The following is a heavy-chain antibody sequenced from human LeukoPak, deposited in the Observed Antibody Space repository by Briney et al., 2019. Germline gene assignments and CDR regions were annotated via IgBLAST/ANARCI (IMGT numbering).Heavy chain of an antibody. CDR1: GGSFSGYH. J-gene: IGHJ4*02. CDR2: INHSGST. Sequence: PSETLSLTCAVYGGSFSGYHWNWIRQPPGEGLEWIGEINHSGSTNYNPSLKSRVTISVDASKNQFSLKLSFISAADTAVYYCAVAGYGRRFNYWGQGTLVTVSS. V-gene: IGHV4-34*01. D-gene: IGHD5-18*01. CDR3: AVAGYGRRFNY.